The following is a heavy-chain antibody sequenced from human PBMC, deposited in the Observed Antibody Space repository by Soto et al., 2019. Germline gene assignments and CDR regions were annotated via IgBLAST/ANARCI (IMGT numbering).Heavy chain of an antibody. CDR1: GFTFTDFY. Sequence: QVQLVESGGGLVKPGGSLRLSCAASGFTFTDFYMTWIRQTPGKGLEWLSYISGSGGDISYADSVKGRFTVSRDNAKNSVSLYMTILRAEDTAIYYCARTARLPDSWGQGTLVTVSS. J-gene: IGHJ4*02. V-gene: IGHV3-11*01. D-gene: IGHD2-21*02. CDR2: ISGSGGDI. CDR3: ARTARLPDS.